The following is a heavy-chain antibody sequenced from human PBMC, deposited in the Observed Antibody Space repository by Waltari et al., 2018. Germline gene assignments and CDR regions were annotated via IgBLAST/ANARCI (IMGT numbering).Heavy chain of an antibody. Sequence: EVQLVESGGGLVQPGGSLRLSCAASGFTFSGSAMPWVRQASGKGREWVGRIISKTNSYATAYAESVKGRFTISRDDSKNTAYLQMNSLKTEDTAVYYCSSSSRKNPEYYYYYYGMDVWGQGTTVTVSS. J-gene: IGHJ6*02. CDR3: SSSSRKNPEYYYYYYGMDV. V-gene: IGHV3-73*01. CDR2: IISKTNSYAT. CDR1: GFTFSGSA. D-gene: IGHD6-6*01.